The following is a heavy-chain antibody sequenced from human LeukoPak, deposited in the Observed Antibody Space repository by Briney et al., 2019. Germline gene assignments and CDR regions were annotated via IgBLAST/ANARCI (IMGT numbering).Heavy chain of an antibody. V-gene: IGHV4-34*01. J-gene: IGHJ5*02. CDR2: IYYSGST. CDR1: GGSFSGYY. D-gene: IGHD3-3*01. CDR3: ARDVYYDFWSGYYSRGNWFDP. Sequence: PSETLSLTCAVYGGSFSGYYWGWIRQPPGKGLEWIGSIYYSGSTYYNPSLKSRVTISVDTSKNQFSLKLSSVTAADTAVYYCARDVYYDFWSGYYSRGNWFDPWGQGTLVTVSS.